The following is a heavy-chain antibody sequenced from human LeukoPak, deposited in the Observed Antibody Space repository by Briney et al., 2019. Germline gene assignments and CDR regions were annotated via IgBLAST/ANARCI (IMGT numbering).Heavy chain of an antibody. J-gene: IGHJ4*02. V-gene: IGHV4-30-2*01. D-gene: IGHD3-9*01. CDR3: ARDVPIYDRGPRGYFDY. CDR2: IYHSGST. CDR1: GGSISSGGYY. Sequence: SETLSLTCTVSGGSISSGGYYWSWIRQPPGKGLEWIGYIYHSGSTYYNPSLKSRVTISVDRSKNQFSLKLSSVTAADTAVYYCARDVPIYDRGPRGYFDYWGQGTLVTVSS.